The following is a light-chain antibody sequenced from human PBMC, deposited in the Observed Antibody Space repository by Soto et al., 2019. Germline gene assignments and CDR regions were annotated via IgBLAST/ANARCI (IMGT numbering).Light chain of an antibody. J-gene: IGKJ2*01. CDR3: QQYGSSPHT. CDR2: GAS. Sequence: EIVLTQSPGTLSLSPGERATLSCRASQSVSSSYLAWYQHKPGQAPRLLIYGASSRATGIPDRFSGSGSGTDFTLSISRLEPGDFAVYYCQQYGSSPHTCGQGTKLEIK. V-gene: IGKV3-20*01. CDR1: QSVSSSY.